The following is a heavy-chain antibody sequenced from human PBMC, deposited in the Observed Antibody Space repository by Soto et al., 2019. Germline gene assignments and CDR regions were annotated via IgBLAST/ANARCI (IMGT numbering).Heavy chain of an antibody. CDR3: AREVQVHTPAFVY. Sequence: QVQLVQSGAEMKKPGSSVKVYCQSSGGTFNTYAMNWVRQAPGQGPEWMGDISPMFGAANYAPKFHGRVTITADESTGTSYMQLSSLTSEDTALYFCAREVQVHTPAFVYWGHGTLLTV. J-gene: IGHJ4*01. CDR2: ISPMFGAA. CDR1: GGTFNTYA. V-gene: IGHV1-69*19. D-gene: IGHD2-15*01.